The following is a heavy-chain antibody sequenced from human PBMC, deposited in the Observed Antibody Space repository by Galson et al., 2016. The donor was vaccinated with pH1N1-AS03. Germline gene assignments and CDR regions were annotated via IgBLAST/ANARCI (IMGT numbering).Heavy chain of an antibody. Sequence: QSGAEVKKPGESLKISCKGSGYRFTNYWIGWVRQMPGKGLEWMGIIYPGNSDSIYNKSFQGQVTISADTSISTVYLQWSSLQASDTAMYYCARPRLNYVDNWGQGTLVTVSS. CDR1: GYRFTNYW. V-gene: IGHV5-51*03. CDR2: IYPGNSDS. D-gene: IGHD3-16*01. CDR3: ARPRLNYVDN. J-gene: IGHJ4*02.